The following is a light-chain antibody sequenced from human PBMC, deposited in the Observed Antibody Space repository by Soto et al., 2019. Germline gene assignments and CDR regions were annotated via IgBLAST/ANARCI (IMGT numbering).Light chain of an antibody. Sequence: QPVLTQSPSVSGAPGQRVTISCTGSSSNIGAGYDVHWYQQLPGTAPKLLIYGNSNRPSGVPDRFSGSKSGTSASLAITGLQAEDEADYYCQSYDSSLSGPSYVFGTGTKLTVL. CDR3: QSYDSSLSGPSYV. CDR1: SSNIGAGYD. CDR2: GNS. V-gene: IGLV1-40*01. J-gene: IGLJ1*01.